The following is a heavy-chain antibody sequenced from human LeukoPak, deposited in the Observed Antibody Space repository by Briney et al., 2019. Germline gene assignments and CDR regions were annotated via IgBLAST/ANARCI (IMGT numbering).Heavy chain of an antibody. CDR1: GFTFSSYG. CDR3: AKEGCSSTSCYFDYYYYMDV. Sequence: PGGSLRLSCAASGFTFSSYGMHWVRQAPGKGLEWVAFIRYDGSNKYYADSVKGRFTISRDNSKNTLYLQMNSLRAEDTAVYYCAKEGCSSTSCYFDYYYYMDVWGKGTTVTVSS. V-gene: IGHV3-30*02. CDR2: IRYDGSNK. D-gene: IGHD2-2*01. J-gene: IGHJ6*03.